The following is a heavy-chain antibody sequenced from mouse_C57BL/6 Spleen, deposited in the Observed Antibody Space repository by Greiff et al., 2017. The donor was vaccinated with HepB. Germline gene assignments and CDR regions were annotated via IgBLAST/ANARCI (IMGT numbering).Heavy chain of an antibody. CDR3: ARAGDSSGYDYAMDY. J-gene: IGHJ4*01. D-gene: IGHD3-2*02. CDR1: GYTFTSYW. V-gene: IGHV1-64*01. Sequence: QVQLQQSGAELVKPGASVKLSCKASGYTFTSYWMHWVKQRPGQGLEWIGMIHPNSGSTNYNEKFKSKATLTVDKSSSTAYMQLSSLTSEDSAVYYCARAGDSSGYDYAMDYWGQGTSVTVSS. CDR2: IHPNSGST.